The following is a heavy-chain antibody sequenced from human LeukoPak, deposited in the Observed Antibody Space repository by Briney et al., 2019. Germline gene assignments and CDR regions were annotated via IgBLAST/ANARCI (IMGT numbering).Heavy chain of an antibody. CDR1: GFTFSTYG. D-gene: IGHD3-22*01. CDR3: AKEHRVYDSSACLDS. V-gene: IGHV3-30*02. J-gene: IGHJ4*02. Sequence: GGSLRLSCAASGFTFSTYGIHWVRQAPGKGLEWVAFIHYDGSNKKYTDSVTGRFTISRDNSKNTLYVQMNSLRAEDTAVYYCAKEHRVYDSSACLDSWGQGTLVTVSS. CDR2: IHYDGSNK.